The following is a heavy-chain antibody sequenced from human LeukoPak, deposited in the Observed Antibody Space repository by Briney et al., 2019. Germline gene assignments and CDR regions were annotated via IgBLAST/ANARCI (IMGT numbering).Heavy chain of an antibody. CDR2: TTSSGGDT. CDR3: ARGSRGTYDC. D-gene: IGHD3-16*01. Sequence: GGSLRLSCAASGFTFSSYALAWVRQAPGKGLEWVSSTTSSGGDTYYVDSVKGRFTISRDNSKNTLYLQMNSLRAEDTAVYYCARGSRGTYDCWGQGTLVTVSS. CDR1: GFTFSSYA. V-gene: IGHV3-23*01. J-gene: IGHJ4*02.